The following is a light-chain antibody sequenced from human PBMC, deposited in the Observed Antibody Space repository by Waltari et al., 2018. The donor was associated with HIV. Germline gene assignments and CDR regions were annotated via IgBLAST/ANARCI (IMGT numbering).Light chain of an antibody. CDR3: QQLNSYPVT. Sequence: DIQLPPSPSFLSASVGDRVPITCRPSQGISNYLAWYQQKPGSAPKLLIYAASTLQIGVPSRFSGSGSGTEFTLTITSLQAEDSATYYCQQLNSYPVTFGRGTRLEIK. J-gene: IGKJ5*01. CDR2: AAS. CDR1: QGISNY. V-gene: IGKV1-9*01.